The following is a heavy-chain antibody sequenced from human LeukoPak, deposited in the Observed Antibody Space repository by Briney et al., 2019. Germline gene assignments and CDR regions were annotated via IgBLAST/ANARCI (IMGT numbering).Heavy chain of an antibody. J-gene: IGHJ2*01. CDR1: GFTFSSYS. CDR2: ISLASSYI. CDR3: ARGLAVLTVDWYFDL. D-gene: IGHD3-16*01. V-gene: IGHV3-21*01. Sequence: GGSLRLSCAASGFTFSSYSMIRVRQAPGKGLEWVSFISLASSYIYYADSVKGRFTISRDNANNSLSLQVNSLRADDTAVYYCARGLAVLTVDWYFDLWGRGTLVTVSS.